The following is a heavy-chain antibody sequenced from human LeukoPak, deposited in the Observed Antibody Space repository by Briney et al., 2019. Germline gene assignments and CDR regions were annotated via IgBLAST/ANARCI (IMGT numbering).Heavy chain of an antibody. Sequence: GGSLRLSCAASGFTFSDYYMSWIRQAPGKGLEWVSYISSSGSTIYYADSVKGRFTISRDNAKNSLYLQMNSLRAEDTAVYYCARDDVGYCSSTSCYGYYYYYGMDVWGQGTLVTVSS. CDR2: ISSSGSTI. V-gene: IGHV3-11*01. J-gene: IGHJ6*02. D-gene: IGHD2-2*01. CDR1: GFTFSDYY. CDR3: ARDDVGYCSSTSCYGYYYYYGMDV.